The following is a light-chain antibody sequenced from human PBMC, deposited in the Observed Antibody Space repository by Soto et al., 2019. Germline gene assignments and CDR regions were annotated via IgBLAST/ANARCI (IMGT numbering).Light chain of an antibody. J-gene: IGKJ1*01. V-gene: IGKV3-20*01. CDR2: GAS. CDR3: QQYGSFPLT. CDR1: QTVNSDY. Sequence: EIVLTQSPGTLSLSPGERATLSCRATQTVNSDYLAWYQHKPGQAPRLLIHGASSRATGIPDRFSGSGSGTDFTLTISRLEPEDFAVYYCQQYGSFPLTFGQGTKVEIE.